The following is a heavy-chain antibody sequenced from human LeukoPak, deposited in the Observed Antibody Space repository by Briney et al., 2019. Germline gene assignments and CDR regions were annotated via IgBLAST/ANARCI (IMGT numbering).Heavy chain of an antibody. CDR2: IYSGGST. V-gene: IGHV3-66*01. D-gene: IGHD6-6*01. CDR3: ARDPPAVAANTYG. CDR1: GVTVSNNY. J-gene: IGHJ4*02. Sequence: GALRLSCAASGVTVSNNYMNWVRQAPGKGLEWVSLIYSGGSTYYADSVKGRFTISRDNSKNTLYLQMNSLRAEDTAVYYCARDPPAVAANTYGWGQGTLVTVSS.